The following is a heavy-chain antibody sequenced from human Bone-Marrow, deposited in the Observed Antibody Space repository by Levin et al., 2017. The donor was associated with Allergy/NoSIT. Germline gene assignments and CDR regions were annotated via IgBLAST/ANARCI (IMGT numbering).Heavy chain of an antibody. CDR3: ARATQLYDFWSGYFSHFDY. Sequence: GSLRLSCTVSGGSISSSSYYWGWIRQPPGTGLEWIGSIYYSGSTYYNPSLKSRVTISVDTSKNQFSLKLSSVTAADTAVYYCARATQLYDFWSGYFSHFDYWGQGTLVTVSS. V-gene: IGHV4-39*01. CDR2: IYYSGST. D-gene: IGHD3-3*01. CDR1: GGSISSSSYY. J-gene: IGHJ4*02.